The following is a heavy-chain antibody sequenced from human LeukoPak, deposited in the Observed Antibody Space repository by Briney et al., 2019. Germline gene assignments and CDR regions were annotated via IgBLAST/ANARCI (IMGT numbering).Heavy chain of an antibody. D-gene: IGHD7-27*01. CDR2: IYHTGST. J-gene: IGHJ4*02. Sequence: SETLSLTCTVSGVSINAYYWNWFRQPPGKRLEWIGYIYHTGSTNYNPSLKSRVTMSVDTSKNQFSLKLSSVTAADTAVYYCASRKLGNDYWGQGTLVTVSS. V-gene: IGHV4-59*13. CDR1: GVSINAYY. CDR3: ASRKLGNDY.